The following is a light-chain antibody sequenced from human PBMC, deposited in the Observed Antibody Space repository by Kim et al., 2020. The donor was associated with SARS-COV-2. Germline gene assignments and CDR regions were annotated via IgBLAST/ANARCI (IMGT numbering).Light chain of an antibody. CDR3: QQYGSSPYT. Sequence: EIVLAQSPGTLSLSPGERATLSCRASQSVSSNYLAWYQQKPGQAPRLLIYGASSRATGIPDRFSGSGSGTDFTLTISRLEAEDSAVYYCQQYGSSPYTFGQGTKLEI. J-gene: IGKJ2*01. CDR1: QSVSSNY. V-gene: IGKV3-20*01. CDR2: GAS.